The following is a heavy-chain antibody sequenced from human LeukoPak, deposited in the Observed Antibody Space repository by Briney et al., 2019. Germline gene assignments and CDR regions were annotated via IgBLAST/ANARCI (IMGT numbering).Heavy chain of an antibody. V-gene: IGHV3-30*18. CDR1: GFTFSSYG. Sequence: GGSLRLSCAASGFTFSSYGMDWVRQAPGKGLEWVACISYGGSNKYYADSVKGRFTISRDNSKNTLYLQMNSLRAEDTAVYYCAKDRNTYYDFWSGYPGPYWGQGTLVPVSS. CDR2: ISYGGSNK. J-gene: IGHJ4*02. D-gene: IGHD3-3*01. CDR3: AKDRNTYYDFWSGYPGPY.